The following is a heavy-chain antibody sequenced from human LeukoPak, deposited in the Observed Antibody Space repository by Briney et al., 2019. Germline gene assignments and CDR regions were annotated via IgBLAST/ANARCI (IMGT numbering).Heavy chain of an antibody. D-gene: IGHD2-8*01. CDR3: ARVVYSDVGYYYYMDV. CDR1: GYTFTSYY. Sequence: ASVKVSCKAPGYTFTSYYMHWVRQAPGQGLEWVGIINPSGDPTTYAQKFQGRVTMTSDMSTSTVYMELSSLRASDTAMYYCARVVYSDVGYYYYMDVWGKGTTVTISS. CDR2: INPSGDPT. J-gene: IGHJ6*03. V-gene: IGHV1-46*01.